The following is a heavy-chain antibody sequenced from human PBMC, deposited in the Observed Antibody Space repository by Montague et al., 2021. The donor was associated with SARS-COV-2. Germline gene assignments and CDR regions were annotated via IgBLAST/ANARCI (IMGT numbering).Heavy chain of an antibody. V-gene: IGHV4-59*12. CDR3: ARWGEYYDSPYYYYAMDV. CDR2: TSYSGST. D-gene: IGHD3-3*01. CDR1: GGSISPYY. Sequence: SETLSLTCTVPGGSISPYYWSWIRQSPGKGLECIGYTSYSGSTDYNPPLKSRVTISIDTSKNQFSLKLSSVTAADTAVYYCARWGEYYDSPYYYYAMDVWGQGTTVTVSS. J-gene: IGHJ6*02.